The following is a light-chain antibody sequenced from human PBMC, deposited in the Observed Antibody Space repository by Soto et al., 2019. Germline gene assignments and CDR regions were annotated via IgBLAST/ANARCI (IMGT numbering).Light chain of an antibody. Sequence: QSALTQPPSASGSPGQSVTISCTGTSSDVGGYNYVSWYQQYPGNVPKLMVYEVNKRPSGVPDRFSGSKSGNTASLTVSGLQAEDEADYYCTSYAGGNNVFGTGTKVTVL. J-gene: IGLJ1*01. V-gene: IGLV2-8*01. CDR3: TSYAGGNNV. CDR2: EVN. CDR1: SSDVGGYNY.